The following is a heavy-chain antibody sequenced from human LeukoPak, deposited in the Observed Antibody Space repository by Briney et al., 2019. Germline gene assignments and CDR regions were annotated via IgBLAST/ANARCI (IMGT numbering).Heavy chain of an antibody. V-gene: IGHV4-31*03. CDR1: GGSISSGGYY. D-gene: IGHD5-18*01. J-gene: IGHJ6*03. CDR3: ARGRLTVETAMGYYYYYYLDV. Sequence: PSETLSLTCTVSGGSISSGGYYWSWIRQHPGKGLEWVGYIYYTGSTYYNPSLKSRVTISVDTSKNQSSLKPSSVTAADTAVYYCARGRLTVETAMGYYYYYYLDVWGKGTTVTVSS. CDR2: IYYTGST.